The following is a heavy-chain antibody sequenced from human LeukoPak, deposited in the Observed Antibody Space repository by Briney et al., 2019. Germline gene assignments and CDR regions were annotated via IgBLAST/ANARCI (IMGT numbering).Heavy chain of an antibody. CDR2: INHSGST. CDR1: GGSFSGYY. CDR3: ARGEVGGSTGDRSGYNHSYFDY. D-gene: IGHD5-24*01. V-gene: IGHV4-34*01. Sequence: KPSETLSLTCAVYGGSFSGYYWSWIRQAPGKGLEWIGEINHSGSTNYNPSLKSRVTISVDTSKNQFSLKLSSVTAADTAVYYCARGEVGGSTGDRSGYNHSYFDYWGQGTQVTVSS. J-gene: IGHJ4*02.